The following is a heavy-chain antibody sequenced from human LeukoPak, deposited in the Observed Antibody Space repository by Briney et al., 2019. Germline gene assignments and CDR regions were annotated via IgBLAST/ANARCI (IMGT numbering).Heavy chain of an antibody. CDR1: GYTFTSYG. Sequence: ASVKVSCKASGYTFTSYGISWVRQAPGQGLEWMGWISAYNGNTNYAQKLQGRVTMTTDTSTSTAYMELRSLRSVDTAVYYCARGRDGGNGYYYYYYMDVWGKGTTVTVSS. D-gene: IGHD4-23*01. J-gene: IGHJ6*03. CDR3: ARGRDGGNGYYYYYYMDV. CDR2: ISAYNGNT. V-gene: IGHV1-18*01.